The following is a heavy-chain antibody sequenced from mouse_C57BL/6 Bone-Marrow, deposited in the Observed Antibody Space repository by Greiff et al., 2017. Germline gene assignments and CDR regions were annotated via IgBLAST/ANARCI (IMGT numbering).Heavy chain of an antibody. CDR3: ARDDYDGSSNYAMDY. V-gene: IGHV1-50*01. CDR2: IDPSDSYT. D-gene: IGHD1-1*01. Sequence: QVQLQQPGAELVKPGASVKLSCKASGYTFTSYWMQWVKQRPGQGLEWIGEIDPSDSYTNYNQKFKGKATLTVDTSSSTAYMQLSSLTSEDSAVYYCARDDYDGSSNYAMDYWGQGTSVTVSS. CDR1: GYTFTSYW. J-gene: IGHJ4*01.